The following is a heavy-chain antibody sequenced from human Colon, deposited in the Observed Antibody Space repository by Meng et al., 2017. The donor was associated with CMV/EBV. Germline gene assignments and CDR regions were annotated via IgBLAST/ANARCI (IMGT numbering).Heavy chain of an antibody. V-gene: IGHV3-48*03. D-gene: IGHD2-21*01. J-gene: IGHJ5*02. CDR1: GFRFRDYE. CDR2: ISVTGSTI. Sequence: GESLKISCAASGFRFRDYEWNWVRQAPGKGLEWISYISVTGSTIYYADSVKGRFTISRDNCESALYLQMNSLRAEDSAVYYCARGARPGAYSFDGGDWPINWFHPWGQGTLVTVSS. CDR3: ARGARPGAYSFDGGDWPINWFHP.